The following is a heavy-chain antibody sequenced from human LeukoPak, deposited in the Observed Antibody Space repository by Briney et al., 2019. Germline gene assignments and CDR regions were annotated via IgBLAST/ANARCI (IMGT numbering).Heavy chain of an antibody. CDR1: GGSFSGYY. Sequence: SETLSLTCTVYGGSFSGYYWSWIRQPPGKGLEWIGEINHSGSTNYNPSLKSRVTISTDTSKNQFSLKLNSVTAADTAVYYCAREGYCRGGTCYYGMDVWGQGTTVTVSS. J-gene: IGHJ6*02. CDR3: AREGYCRGGTCYYGMDV. CDR2: INHSGST. D-gene: IGHD2-15*01. V-gene: IGHV4-34*01.